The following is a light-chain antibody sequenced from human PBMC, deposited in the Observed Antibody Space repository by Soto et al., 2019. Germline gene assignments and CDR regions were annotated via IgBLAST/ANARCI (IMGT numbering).Light chain of an antibody. Sequence: IQLTQSPSSLSASVGDRVTISCGASQGISRELAWYQQQPGKAPKLLIYAASTLQSGVPSRFSGSGSGTDFTLTISSLQPDDFATYYCQQLNSYPITFGQGTRLEIK. J-gene: IGKJ5*01. V-gene: IGKV1-9*01. CDR3: QQLNSYPIT. CDR1: QGISRE. CDR2: AAS.